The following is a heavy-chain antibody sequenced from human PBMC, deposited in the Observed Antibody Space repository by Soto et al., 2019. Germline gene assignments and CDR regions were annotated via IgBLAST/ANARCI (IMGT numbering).Heavy chain of an antibody. CDR2: IYYSGST. Sequence: SETLSLTCTVSGGSISSYYWSWIRQPPGKGLEWIGYIYYSGSTNYNPSLKSRVTISVDTSKNQFSLKLSSVTAADTAVYYCARARYYDILTGYYAFDYWGQGTLVTVSS. J-gene: IGHJ4*02. CDR1: GGSISSYY. D-gene: IGHD3-9*01. V-gene: IGHV4-59*01. CDR3: ARARYYDILTGYYAFDY.